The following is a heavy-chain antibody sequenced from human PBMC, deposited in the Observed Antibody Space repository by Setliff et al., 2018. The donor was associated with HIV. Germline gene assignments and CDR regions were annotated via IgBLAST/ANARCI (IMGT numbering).Heavy chain of an antibody. CDR2: ISSGYNTV. D-gene: IGHD2-15*01. J-gene: IGHJ4*02. V-gene: IGHV3-11*04. Sequence: GWIRQPPGKALEWLSYISSGYNTVYYADSVKGRFTISRDDAENSLSLQMDSLRVDDTAVYYCARGLCSGGNCYFVNWCRGTLVAVSS. CDR3: ARGLCSGGNCYFVN.